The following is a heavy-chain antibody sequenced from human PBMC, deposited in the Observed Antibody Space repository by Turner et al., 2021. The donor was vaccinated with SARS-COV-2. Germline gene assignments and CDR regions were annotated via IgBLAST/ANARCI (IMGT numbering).Heavy chain of an antibody. J-gene: IGHJ6*02. CDR1: GYTLTELS. Sequence: QVQLVQSGAEVKKPGASVKVSCKVSGYTLTELSMHWVRQAPGKGLEWMGGFDPEDGKTIYAQNLQGRVTMTEDTSTDKAYMELRSLRSEDTAVYYCATHYDIVNPYYAPRGYSGMDVWGQGTAVTVSS. V-gene: IGHV1-24*01. CDR2: FDPEDGKT. D-gene: IGHD3-9*01. CDR3: ATHYDIVNPYYAPRGYSGMDV.